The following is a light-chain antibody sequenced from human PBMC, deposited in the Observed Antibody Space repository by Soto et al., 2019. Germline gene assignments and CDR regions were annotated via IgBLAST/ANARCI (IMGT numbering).Light chain of an antibody. CDR1: RSVTSY. CDR3: QQSYSTPRT. CDR2: SAS. V-gene: IGKV1-39*01. Sequence: DIQMTQSPSSLSASVGDRVTITCRASRSVTSYLNWYQQKPGKAPKLLIYSASSLQSGVPSRFSGSGSGTDFTLTISSLQPEDFGTYYCQQSYSTPRTFGQGTKVEI. J-gene: IGKJ1*01.